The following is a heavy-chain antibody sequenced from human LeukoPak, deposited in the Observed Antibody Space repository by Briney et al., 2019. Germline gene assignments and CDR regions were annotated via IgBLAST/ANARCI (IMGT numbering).Heavy chain of an antibody. CDR1: GFTFSSYS. D-gene: IGHD3-3*01. CDR2: ISSSSSYI. V-gene: IGHV3-21*01. CDR3: ARDQDDFWSGSANY. J-gene: IGHJ4*02. Sequence: GGSLRLSCAASGFTFSSYSMNWVRQAPGKGLEWVSSISSSSSYIYYADSVKGRFTISRDNAKSSLYLQMNSLRAEDTAVYYCARDQDDFWSGSANYWGQGTLVTVSS.